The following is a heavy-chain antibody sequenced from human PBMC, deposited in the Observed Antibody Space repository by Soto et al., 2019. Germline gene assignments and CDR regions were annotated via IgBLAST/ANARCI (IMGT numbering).Heavy chain of an antibody. CDR2: ISGSGGST. CDR3: AKFNYGELPYYFDY. Sequence: GGSLRLSCAASGFTFSSYTMSWVRQAPGKGLEWVSAISGSGGSTYYADSVKGRFTISRDNSKNTLYLQIKSLRAEDTAVYYCAKFNYGELPYYFDYWGQGTLVTVSS. CDR1: GFTFSSYT. J-gene: IGHJ4*02. D-gene: IGHD4-17*01. V-gene: IGHV3-23*01.